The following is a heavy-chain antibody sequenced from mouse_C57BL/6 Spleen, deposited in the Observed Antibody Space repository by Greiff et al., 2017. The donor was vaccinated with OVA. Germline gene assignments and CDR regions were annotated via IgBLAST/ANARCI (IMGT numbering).Heavy chain of an antibody. CDR1: GFTFSDAW. CDR3: TRRGDYDALDY. D-gene: IGHD2-4*01. J-gene: IGHJ2*01. V-gene: IGHV6-6*01. CDR2: IRNKANNHAT. Sequence: EVKVEESGGGLVQPGGSMKLSCAASGFTFSDAWMDWVRQSPEKGLEWVAEIRNKANNHATYYAESVKGRFTISRDDSKSSVYLQMNSLRAEDTGIYYCTRRGDYDALDYWGQGTTLTVSS.